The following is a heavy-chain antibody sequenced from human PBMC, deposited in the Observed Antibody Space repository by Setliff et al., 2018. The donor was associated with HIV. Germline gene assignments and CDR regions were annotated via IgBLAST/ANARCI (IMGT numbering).Heavy chain of an antibody. D-gene: IGHD3-3*01. V-gene: IGHV4-39*03. J-gene: IGHJ4*02. CDR2: IYFSGTT. CDR1: GGSISSGSYY. Sequence: PSETLSLTCTVSGGSISSGSYYWGWIRQPPGKGLEWIGSIYFSGTTYYNPSLVSRVTISVDTSKDQFSLKVTSVTAADTAVYYCMRGRSITIFGVAYFDFWGQGTQVTVSS. CDR3: MRGRSITIFGVAYFDF.